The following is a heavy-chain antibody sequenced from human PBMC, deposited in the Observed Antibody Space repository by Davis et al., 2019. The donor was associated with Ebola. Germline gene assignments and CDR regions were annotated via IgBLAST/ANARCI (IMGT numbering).Heavy chain of an antibody. V-gene: IGHV3-11*06. CDR2: ISSSSSYI. D-gene: IGHD3-10*01. Sequence: GEFLKISCAASGFTFSDYYMSWIRQAPGKGLEWVSSISSSSSYIYYADSVKGRFTISRDNAKNSLYLQMNSLRAEDTAVYYCAREGYYYGSGSYQYYFDYWGQGTLVTVSS. CDR1: GFTFSDYY. J-gene: IGHJ4*02. CDR3: AREGYYYGSGSYQYYFDY.